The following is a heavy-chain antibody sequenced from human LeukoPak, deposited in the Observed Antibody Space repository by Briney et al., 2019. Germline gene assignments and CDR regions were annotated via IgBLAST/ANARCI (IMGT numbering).Heavy chain of an antibody. V-gene: IGHV4-59*08. J-gene: IGHJ4*02. CDR1: GGSLTNYF. Sequence: SETLSLTCTVSGGSLTNYFWSWNRQPPGTGLEWIGYIHSSRSPHYNPSFESRVTTSVDTSKNQFSLNLNSVTAADTAVYYCTRHPGGNDAHRFDYWGQGLLVTVSS. D-gene: IGHD4-23*01. CDR3: TRHPGGNDAHRFDY. CDR2: IHSSRSP.